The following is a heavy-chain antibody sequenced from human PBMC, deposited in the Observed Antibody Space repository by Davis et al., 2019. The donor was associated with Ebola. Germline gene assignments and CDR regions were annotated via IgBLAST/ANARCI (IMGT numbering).Heavy chain of an antibody. CDR2: MYYSGST. Sequence: SETLSLTCTVSAGSISSYDWSWIRQPPGKGLECIGYMYYSGSTNYNPSLKSRVTISLDTSNNQFSLKMTSVTAADTAIYYCARDFVYWGQGTLVTVSS. CDR3: ARDFVY. J-gene: IGHJ4*02. CDR1: AGSISSYD. V-gene: IGHV4-59*12.